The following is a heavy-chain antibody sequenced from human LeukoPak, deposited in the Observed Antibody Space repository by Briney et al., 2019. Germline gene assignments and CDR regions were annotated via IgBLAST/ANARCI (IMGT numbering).Heavy chain of an antibody. V-gene: IGHV5-51*01. CDR1: GYSFTSYW. D-gene: IGHD2-2*01. J-gene: IGHJ5*02. Sequence: GESLKISCKGSGYSFTSYWIGWVRQMPGKGLEWMGIIYPGDSDTRYSPSFQGQVTISADKSISTAYPQWSSLKASDTAMYYCARGYCSSTSCYTVDNWFDPWGQGTLVTVSS. CDR3: ARGYCSSTSCYTVDNWFDP. CDR2: IYPGDSDT.